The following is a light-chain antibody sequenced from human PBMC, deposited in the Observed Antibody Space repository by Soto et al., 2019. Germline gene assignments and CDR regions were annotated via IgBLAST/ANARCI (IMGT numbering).Light chain of an antibody. CDR2: AAS. Sequence: ITLNKSPSSLSASVGDRGTIPCRASQGISSYLAWYQQKPGKAPKLLIYAASTLQSGVPSRFSGSGSGTDFTLTIISLQPEDFATYYCPQFNSYPYTSGQGTRVDIK. CDR3: PQFNSYPYT. V-gene: IGKV1-9*01. J-gene: IGKJ1*01. CDR1: QGISSY.